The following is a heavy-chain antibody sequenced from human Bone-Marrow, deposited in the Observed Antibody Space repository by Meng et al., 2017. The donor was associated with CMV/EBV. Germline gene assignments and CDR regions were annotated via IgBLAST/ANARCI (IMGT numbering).Heavy chain of an antibody. CDR2: IYYSGST. J-gene: IGHJ5*02. Sequence: SETLSLTCTVSGGSVSSGSYYWSWIRRPPGKGLEWIGYIYYSGSTNYNPSLKSRVTISVDTSKNQFSLKLSSVTAADTAVYYCARAWYYDFWSGRNWFDPWGQGTLVTVSS. D-gene: IGHD3-3*01. V-gene: IGHV4-61*01. CDR3: ARAWYYDFWSGRNWFDP. CDR1: GGSVSSGSYY.